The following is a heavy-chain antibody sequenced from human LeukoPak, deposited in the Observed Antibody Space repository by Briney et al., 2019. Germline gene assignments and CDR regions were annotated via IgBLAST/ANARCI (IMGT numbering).Heavy chain of an antibody. CDR3: ARVEGDGYNYYFDY. D-gene: IGHD5-24*01. CDR1: GGSISSYY. Sequence: PSETLSLTCTVSGGSISSYYWSWIRQPPGKGLEWIGYIYHSGSTNYNPSLKSRVTISVDTSKNQFSLKLSSVTAADTAVYYCARVEGDGYNYYFDYWGQGTLVTVSS. V-gene: IGHV4-59*01. CDR2: IYHSGST. J-gene: IGHJ4*02.